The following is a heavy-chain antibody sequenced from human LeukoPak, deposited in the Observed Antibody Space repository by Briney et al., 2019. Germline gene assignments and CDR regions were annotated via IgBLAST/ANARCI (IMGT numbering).Heavy chain of an antibody. J-gene: IGHJ3*02. CDR2: INPNSGGT. CDR3: ARDLLWFGELPEYKVAFDI. D-gene: IGHD3-10*01. Sequence: ASVKVSCKASGYTFTGYYMHWVRQAPGQGLEWMGWINPNSGGTNYAQKFQGRVTMTRDTSISTAYMELSRLRSDDTAVYYCARDLLWFGELPEYKVAFDIWGQGTMVTVSS. V-gene: IGHV1-2*02. CDR1: GYTFTGYY.